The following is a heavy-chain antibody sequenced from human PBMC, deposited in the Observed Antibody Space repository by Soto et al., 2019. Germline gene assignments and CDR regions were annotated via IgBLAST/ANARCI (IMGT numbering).Heavy chain of an antibody. CDR2: ISHSEGS. J-gene: IGHJ6*02. V-gene: IGHV4-4*02. D-gene: IGHD1-1*01. CDR1: SGSLTNIKW. Sequence: QVQLQESGPGRVKPSGTLSLSCAVSSGSLTNIKWWPWVRQAPGKGLEWIGEISHSEGSTYNTSLKGRVAMSLDTAKDQLSLNLSSVTAADTAVYYGATQTISSTWDVWGQGTTVTVS. CDR3: ATQTISSTWDV.